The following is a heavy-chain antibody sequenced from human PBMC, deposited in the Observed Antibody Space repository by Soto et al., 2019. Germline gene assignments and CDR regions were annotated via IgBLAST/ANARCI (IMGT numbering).Heavy chain of an antibody. CDR2: IYSNGDT. CDR1: SDSMNSGGYY. Sequence: SETLSLTCSVSSDSMNSGGYYWSWIRHHPGKGLEWIGYIYSNGDTYYNPSLKSRVTISVDTSKNQFPLNLTSVTAADTAVYYCARRGGSSSGYYYYAMDVWGQGTTVTVSS. V-gene: IGHV4-31*03. D-gene: IGHD6-6*01. J-gene: IGHJ6*02. CDR3: ARRGGSSSGYYYYAMDV.